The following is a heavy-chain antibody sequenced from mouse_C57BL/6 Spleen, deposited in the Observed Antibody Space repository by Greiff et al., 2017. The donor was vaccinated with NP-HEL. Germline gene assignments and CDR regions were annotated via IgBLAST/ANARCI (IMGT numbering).Heavy chain of an antibody. D-gene: IGHD2-5*01. J-gene: IGHJ1*03. CDR2: IDPSDSYT. V-gene: IGHV1-69*01. Sequence: QVQLQQPGAELVMPGASVKLSCKASGYTFTSYWMHWVKQRPGQGLEWIGEIDPSDSYTNYNQKFKGKSTLTVDKSSSTAYMQLSSLTSEDAAVYYCARAYYSNYDWYFDVWGTGTTVTVSS. CDR1: GYTFTSYW. CDR3: ARAYYSNYDWYFDV.